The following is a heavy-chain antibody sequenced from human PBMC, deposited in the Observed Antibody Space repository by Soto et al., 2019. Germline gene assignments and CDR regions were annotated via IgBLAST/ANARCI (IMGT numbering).Heavy chain of an antibody. CDR2: SIGSPGET. V-gene: IGHV3-23*01. CDR1: GFTFNIYA. Sequence: EVQLLESGGGLIQPGGSLRLSCAASGFTFNIYAMSWVRQAPGKGLEWVSSIGSPGETFYADSVKGRFTISRDDYEKTVSLQMTSLRADDTAVYYCAKARMDHNSVWDPFDAWGQGTMVTVSS. CDR3: AKARMDHNSVWDPFDA. D-gene: IGHD1-20*01. J-gene: IGHJ3*01.